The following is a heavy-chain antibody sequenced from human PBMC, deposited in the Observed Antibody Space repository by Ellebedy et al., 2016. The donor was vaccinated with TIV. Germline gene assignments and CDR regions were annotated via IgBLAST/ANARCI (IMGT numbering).Heavy chain of an antibody. Sequence: PGGSLRLSCAASGFTFSTYGMHWVRQVPGKGLEWVAVITPDGSYKTYADSVKGRFSVSRDHSKKTVDLQMNSLRPEDTAVYYCVRDGYSDTWYEKWFDPWGQGTLVMVSS. CDR1: GFTFSTYG. D-gene: IGHD5-12*01. J-gene: IGHJ5*02. V-gene: IGHV3-30*03. CDR3: VRDGYSDTWYEKWFDP. CDR2: ITPDGSYK.